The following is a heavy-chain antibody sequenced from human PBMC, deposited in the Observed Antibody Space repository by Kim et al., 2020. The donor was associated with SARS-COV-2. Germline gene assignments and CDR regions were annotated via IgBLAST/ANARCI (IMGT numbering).Heavy chain of an antibody. V-gene: IGHV3-30*07. D-gene: IGHD1-26*01. J-gene: IGHJ6*02. Sequence: ADPVKGRVTISRDKSQNTLYLQVNGLRAEETAVYYCARDRLVGATSYGMDVWGQGTTVTVSS. CDR3: ARDRLVGATSYGMDV.